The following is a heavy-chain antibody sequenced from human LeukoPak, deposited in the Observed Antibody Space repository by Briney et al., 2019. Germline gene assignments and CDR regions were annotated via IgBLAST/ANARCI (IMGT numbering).Heavy chain of an antibody. CDR3: ARERTTVTNVFDI. V-gene: IGHV4-39*07. CDR1: GGSITSSGYC. J-gene: IGHJ3*02. Sequence: ETLSLTCTVSGGSITSSGYCWGWIRQRPRKGLEWIRSVYYSGSTYYNPSLKSLVTISVDTSKNKFSLKLSIVTAAYTAVYYGARERTTVTNVFDIWGQGTMVTVSS. CDR2: VYYSGST. D-gene: IGHD4-11*01.